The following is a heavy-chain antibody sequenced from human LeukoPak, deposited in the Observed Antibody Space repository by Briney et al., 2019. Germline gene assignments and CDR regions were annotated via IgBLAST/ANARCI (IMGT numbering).Heavy chain of an antibody. CDR2: ISSSSSYI. CDR1: GFTFSSYS. Sequence: GGSLRLSCAASGFTFSSYSMNWVRQAPGKGLEWVSSISSSSSYIYYADSVKGRFTISRDNAKNSLYLQMNSLRAEDTAVYYCARDSVLCCTNGVCPFDYWGQGTLVTVSS. CDR3: ARDSVLCCTNGVCPFDY. V-gene: IGHV3-21*01. D-gene: IGHD2-8*01. J-gene: IGHJ4*02.